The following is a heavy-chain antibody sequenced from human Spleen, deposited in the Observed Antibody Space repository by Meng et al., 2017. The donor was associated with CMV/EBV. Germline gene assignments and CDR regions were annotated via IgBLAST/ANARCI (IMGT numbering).Heavy chain of an antibody. D-gene: IGHD6-19*01. CDR2: INPSGGST. CDR1: GYTFTSFY. V-gene: IGHV1-46*01. J-gene: IGHJ4*02. CDR3: ARDPVRYRSSGWYDY. Sequence: ASVKVSCKASGYTFTSFYIHWVRQAPGQGLEWMGIINPSGGSTTYAQKFQARITMTRDTSTSTVYMELSSLRFEDTALYYCARDPVRYRSSGWYDYWGQGTLVTVSS.